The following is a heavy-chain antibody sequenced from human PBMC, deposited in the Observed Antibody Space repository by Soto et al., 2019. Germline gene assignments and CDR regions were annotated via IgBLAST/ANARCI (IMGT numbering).Heavy chain of an antibody. V-gene: IGHV1-46*01. CDR3: ARGGRHSDYYYYYGMDV. CDR1: GYTFTIYY. CDR2: INTSGGRP. Sequence: ASVKVSCKAFGYTFTIYYIHWVRQAPGQGLEWMGVINTSGGRPTYAQKFQDRVTMTRDTSTSTVYMELSSLRSEDTAVYYCARGGRHSDYYYYYGMDVWGQGTTVTVSS. J-gene: IGHJ6*02. D-gene: IGHD6-25*01.